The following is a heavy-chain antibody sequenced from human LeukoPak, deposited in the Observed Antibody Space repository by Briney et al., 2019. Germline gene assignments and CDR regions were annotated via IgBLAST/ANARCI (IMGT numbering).Heavy chain of an antibody. Sequence: GGSLRLSCAASGFTFSSNGMHWVRQAPGEGLEWVAFIQNDGNNKKYADSVKGRFTISRDNSKNTLYLQMNSLRAEDTAVYYCARDWGTSSLYLVNWGQGTLVTVSS. CDR2: IQNDGNNK. D-gene: IGHD6-6*01. V-gene: IGHV3-30*02. CDR1: GFTFSSNG. CDR3: ARDWGTSSLYLVN. J-gene: IGHJ4*02.